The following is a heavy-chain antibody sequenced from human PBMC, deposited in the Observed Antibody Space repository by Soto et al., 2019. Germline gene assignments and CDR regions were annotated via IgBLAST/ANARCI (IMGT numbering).Heavy chain of an antibody. J-gene: IGHJ6*01. V-gene: IGHV1-69*01. CDR3: ARDFTVGAIYSGVYYYSMDV. D-gene: IGHD1-26*01. CDR1: GGTFSSYA. Sequence: QVQLVQSGAEVKKPGSSVKVSCKVSGGTFSSYAIGWVRQAPGQGLEWMGGIIPITGTVNYAQKFQGRVTITADESTTTVYMELSSLRSEDTAVYYCARDFTVGAIYSGVYYYSMDVWGRGTTVTVSS. CDR2: IIPITGTV.